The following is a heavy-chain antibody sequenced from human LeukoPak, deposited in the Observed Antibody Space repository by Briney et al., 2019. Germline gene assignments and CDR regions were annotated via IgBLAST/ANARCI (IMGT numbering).Heavy chain of an antibody. CDR1: GDSVSSGSVT. V-gene: IGHV6-1*01. J-gene: IGHJ3*02. CDR3: TRNRLWANDI. D-gene: IGHD1-26*01. Sequence: SQTLSLTCAISGDSVSSGSVTWNWIRQSPSSGLEWLGRTYYRSKWYNNYAKSVESRISINPDTSKNQFSLQLNSVTPEDTAVYYCTRNRLWANDIWGQGTLVTVSS. CDR2: TYYRSKWYN.